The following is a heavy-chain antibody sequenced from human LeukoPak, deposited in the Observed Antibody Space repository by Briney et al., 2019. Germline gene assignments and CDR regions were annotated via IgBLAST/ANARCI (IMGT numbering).Heavy chain of an antibody. CDR1: GFTFGSYS. CDR3: ARIYKNHYYDSSGYLDY. V-gene: IGHV3-21*01. Sequence: GGSLRLSCAASGFTFGSYSMSWVRQAPGKGLEWVSSITSSTTYIHYADSVKGRFTISRDNAKNSLYLQMNSLRAEDTAVYFCARIYKNHYYDSSGYLDYWGQGTLVTVSS. D-gene: IGHD3-22*01. J-gene: IGHJ4*02. CDR2: ITSSTTYI.